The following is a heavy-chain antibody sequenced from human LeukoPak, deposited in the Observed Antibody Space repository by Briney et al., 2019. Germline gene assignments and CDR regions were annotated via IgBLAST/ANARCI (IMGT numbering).Heavy chain of an antibody. V-gene: IGHV4-34*01. CDR3: AREYSYRYYYYYMDV. D-gene: IGHD5-18*01. CDR2: INHSGST. J-gene: IGHJ6*03. Sequence: SETLSLTCAVYGGSFSGYYWSWIRQPPGKGLEWIGEINHSGSTNYNPSLKSRVTISVDTSKNQFSLKLSSVTAADTAVYYCAREYSYRYYYYYMDVWGKGTTVTISS. CDR1: GGSFSGYY.